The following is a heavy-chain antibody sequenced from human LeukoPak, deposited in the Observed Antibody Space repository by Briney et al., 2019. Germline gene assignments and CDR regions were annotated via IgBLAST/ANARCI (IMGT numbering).Heavy chain of an antibody. CDR2: IYPGDSRT. J-gene: IGHJ4*02. Sequence: GESLKISCKGSGDTFATYWIGWVRQLPGKGLEWMGVIYPGDSRTRYSPSFQGQVTISADKSISTAYLQWSSLKASDTAMYYCARRGLGYYFDYWGQGSLVTVSS. V-gene: IGHV5-51*01. CDR1: GDTFATYW. CDR3: ARRGLGYYFDY. D-gene: IGHD3/OR15-3a*01.